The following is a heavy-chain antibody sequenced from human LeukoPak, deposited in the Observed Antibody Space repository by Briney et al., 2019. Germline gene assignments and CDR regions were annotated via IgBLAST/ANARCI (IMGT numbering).Heavy chain of an antibody. CDR3: ARDPYDSSWGLCYFDY. CDR1: GFTFSTYA. CDR2: ISSIGGTT. V-gene: IGHV3-64*01. Sequence: GGSLRLSCAASGFTFSTYALHWVRQVPGKGLEYVSAISSIGGTTYYANSVKGRFTISRDNAKNSLYLQMNSLRAEDTAVYYCARDPYDSSWGLCYFDYWGQGNLVTVSS. D-gene: IGHD3-22*01. J-gene: IGHJ4*02.